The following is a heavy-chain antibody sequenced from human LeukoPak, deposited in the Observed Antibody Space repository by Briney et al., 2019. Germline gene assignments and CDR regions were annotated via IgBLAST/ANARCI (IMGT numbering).Heavy chain of an antibody. CDR2: IRSKANSYAT. V-gene: IGHV3-73*01. CDR1: GFTFSGSA. D-gene: IGHD2-2*01. Sequence: GGSLRLSCAASGFTFSGSAMHWVRQASGKGLEWVGRIRSKANSYATAYATSVKGRFTISRDDSKNTAYLQMNSLKTEDTAVYYCAREVVGYCSSTSCYNYYYYYMDVWGKGTTVTVSS. CDR3: AREVVGYCSSTSCYNYYYYYMDV. J-gene: IGHJ6*03.